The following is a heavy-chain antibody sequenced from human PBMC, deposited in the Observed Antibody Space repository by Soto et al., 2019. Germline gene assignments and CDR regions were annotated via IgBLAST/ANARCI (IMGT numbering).Heavy chain of an antibody. D-gene: IGHD1-26*01. CDR2: INAGNGNT. CDR1: GYSVTGYA. Sequence: GALLKVSCKASGYSVTGYAMHWVRQAPGQKLEWMGWINAGNGNTKYSQKFQGRVTITRDTSASTAYMELSSLRSEDTAVYYCARELRRGSYYLVRGDAFDIWAEGTIVTVSS. V-gene: IGHV1-3*01. J-gene: IGHJ3*02. CDR3: ARELRRGSYYLVRGDAFDI.